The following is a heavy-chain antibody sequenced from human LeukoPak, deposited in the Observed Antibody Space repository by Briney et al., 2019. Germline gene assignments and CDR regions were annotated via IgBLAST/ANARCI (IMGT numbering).Heavy chain of an antibody. V-gene: IGHV1-69*04. J-gene: IGHJ3*02. CDR1: GGTFSSYA. CDR2: IIPILGIA. Sequence: GASVKVSCKASGGTFSSYAISWVRQAPGQGLEWMGRIIPILGIANYAQKFQGRVTVTADKSTSTAYMELSSLRSEDTAVYYCARARGDCGGDCLPAFDIWGQGTMVTVSS. CDR3: ARARGDCGGDCLPAFDI. D-gene: IGHD2-21*02.